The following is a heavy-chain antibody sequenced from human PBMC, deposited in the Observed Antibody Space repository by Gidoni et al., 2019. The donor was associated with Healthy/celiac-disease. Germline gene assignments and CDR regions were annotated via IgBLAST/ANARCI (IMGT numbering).Heavy chain of an antibody. D-gene: IGHD4-17*01. J-gene: IGHJ4*02. Sequence: QVQLVQSGAEVKKPGASVKVSCKASGYTFTGYYMHWVRQAPGQGLEGMGWINPNRGGTNYAQKFQGRVTMTRDTSISTAYMELSRLRSDDTAVYYCARDDDYGDHEDYWGQGTLVTVSS. CDR2: INPNRGGT. CDR3: ARDDDYGDHEDY. CDR1: GYTFTGYY. V-gene: IGHV1-2*02.